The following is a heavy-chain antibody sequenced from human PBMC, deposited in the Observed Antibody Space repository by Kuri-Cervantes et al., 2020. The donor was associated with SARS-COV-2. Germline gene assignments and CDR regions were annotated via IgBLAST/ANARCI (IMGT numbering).Heavy chain of an antibody. J-gene: IGHJ3*02. CDR1: GFTFDDYG. V-gene: IGHV3-20*04. CDR2: INWNGGNT. CDR3: ARDPPYCTNGVCYRSYAFDI. D-gene: IGHD2-8*01. Sequence: GESLKISCAASGFTFDDYGMSWVRQAPGKGLEWVSGINWNGGNTGYADSVKGRFTISRDNAKNSLYLQMNSLRAEDTAVYYCARDPPYCTNGVCYRSYAFDIWGQGTVVTVSS.